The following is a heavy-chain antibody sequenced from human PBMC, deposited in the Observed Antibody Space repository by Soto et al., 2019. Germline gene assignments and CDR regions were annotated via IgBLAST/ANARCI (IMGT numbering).Heavy chain of an antibody. Sequence: PSETLSLTCIVSGGSISSTSYYWGWIRQPPGKGLEWIGTFYSGERIYYNPSLKSRLTISVDTSKNHFSLKLTSVTAADTAVYYCASRITYDFWSRFDYWGQGALVPSP. D-gene: IGHD3-3*01. CDR3: ASRITYDFWSRFDY. V-gene: IGHV4-39*02. CDR2: FYSGERI. CDR1: GGSISSTSYY. J-gene: IGHJ4*02.